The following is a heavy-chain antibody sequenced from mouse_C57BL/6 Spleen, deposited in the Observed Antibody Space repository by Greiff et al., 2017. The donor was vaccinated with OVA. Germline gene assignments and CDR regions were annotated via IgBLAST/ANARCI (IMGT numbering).Heavy chain of an antibody. CDR2: IYPGSGNT. CDR3: ARGTTVDFDY. Sequence: VQLQESGAELVRPGASVKLSCKASGYTFTDYYINWVKQRPGQGLEWIARIYPGSGNTYYNEKFKGKATLTAEKSSSTAYMQLSSLTSEDSAVYFGARGTTVDFDYWGQGTTLTVSS. V-gene: IGHV1-76*01. J-gene: IGHJ2*01. D-gene: IGHD1-1*01. CDR1: GYTFTDYY.